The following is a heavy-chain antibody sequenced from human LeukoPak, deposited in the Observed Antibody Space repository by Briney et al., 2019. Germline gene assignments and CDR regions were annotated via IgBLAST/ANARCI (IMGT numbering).Heavy chain of an antibody. CDR1: GYTFTSYG. J-gene: IGHJ5*02. CDR2: ISAYNGNT. D-gene: IGHD3-10*01. V-gene: IGHV1-18*01. Sequence: GASVKVSCKASGYTFTSYGISWVRQAPGQGLEWMGWISAYNGNTNYAQKLQGRVTMTTDTSTSTAYMELRSLRSDDTAVYYCVRDRGWFGELGSSFDPWGQGTLVTVSS. CDR3: VRDRGWFGELGSSFDP.